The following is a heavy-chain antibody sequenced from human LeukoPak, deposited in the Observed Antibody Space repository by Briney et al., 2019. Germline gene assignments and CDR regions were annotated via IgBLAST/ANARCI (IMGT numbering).Heavy chain of an antibody. CDR2: IYTSGST. D-gene: IGHD6-19*01. Sequence: SETLSLTCTVSGGSISSYYWSWIRQPAWKGLEWIGRIYTSGSTNYNPSLKSRVTMSVDTSKNQFSLKLSSVTAADPAVYYCARFSLGIAVAGTGEAFDIWGQGTMVTVSS. CDR1: GGSISSYY. CDR3: ARFSLGIAVAGTGEAFDI. J-gene: IGHJ3*02. V-gene: IGHV4-4*07.